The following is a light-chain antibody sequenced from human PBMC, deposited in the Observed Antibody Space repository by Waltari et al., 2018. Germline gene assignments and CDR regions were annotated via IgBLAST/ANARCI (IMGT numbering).Light chain of an antibody. CDR3: QQRSNWPPSLT. CDR1: HSVSSY. CDR2: DAS. Sequence: DIVFTHSPATLSLSPGERATLPFRARHSVSSYLAWYQQKPGQAPRLLIYDASNRATGIPARFSGSGSGTDFTLTISSLEPEDFAVYYCQQRSNWPPSLTFGGGTKVEIK. V-gene: IGKV3-11*01. J-gene: IGKJ4*01.